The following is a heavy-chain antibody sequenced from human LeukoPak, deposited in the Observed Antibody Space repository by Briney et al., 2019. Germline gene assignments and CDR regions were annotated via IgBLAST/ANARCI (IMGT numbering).Heavy chain of an antibody. V-gene: IGHV3-74*01. Sequence: GRSLRLSCAASGFTFSSHWMHWVRQAPGKGLVWVSRINSDGSSTSYADSVQGRFTISRDNAKKTLYLQMDSLRAEDTSVYYCVSAIVITRNAWDSWGQGTLVTVSS. D-gene: IGHD1-26*01. CDR3: VSAIVITRNAWDS. CDR2: INSDGSST. J-gene: IGHJ4*02. CDR1: GFTFSSHW.